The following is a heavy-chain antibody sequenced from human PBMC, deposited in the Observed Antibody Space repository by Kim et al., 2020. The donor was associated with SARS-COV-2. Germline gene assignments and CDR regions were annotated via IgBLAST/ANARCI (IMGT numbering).Heavy chain of an antibody. J-gene: IGHJ4*02. Sequence: YYSTSLKTRLTISKDTSKNQVVLTMTNMDPVDTATYYCARKNYGSGSYFDYWGQGTLVTVSS. D-gene: IGHD3-10*01. CDR3: ARKNYGSGSYFDY. V-gene: IGHV2-70*01.